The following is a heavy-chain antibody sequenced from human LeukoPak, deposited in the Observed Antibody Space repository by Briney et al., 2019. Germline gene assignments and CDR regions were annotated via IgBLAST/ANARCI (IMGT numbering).Heavy chain of an antibody. Sequence: PSETLSLTCTVSGGSISSSSYYWGWIRQPPGKGLEWIGSIYYSGSTYYNPSLKGRVTISVDTSKNQFSLKLSSVTAADTAVYYCASEVTHRVYCSSTSCYNLFAFDIWGQGTMVTVSS. J-gene: IGHJ3*02. D-gene: IGHD2-2*02. CDR1: GGSISSSSYY. CDR3: ASEVTHRVYCSSTSCYNLFAFDI. V-gene: IGHV4-39*01. CDR2: IYYSGST.